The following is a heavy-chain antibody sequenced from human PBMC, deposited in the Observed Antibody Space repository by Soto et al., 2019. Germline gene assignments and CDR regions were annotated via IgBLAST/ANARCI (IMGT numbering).Heavy chain of an antibody. V-gene: IGHV4-31*03. D-gene: IGHD1-1*01. J-gene: IGHJ5*02. CDR1: GGSISSGGYY. CDR2: IYYSGIT. CDR3: ASDPTTGVP. Sequence: QVQLQESGPRLVKPSQTLSLTCSVSGGSISSGGYYWRWIRQHPGKGLEWIGYIYYSGITDYNPSLKSRVTMSVDSSKNQFSLKLSSVTAADTAVYYCASDPTTGVPWGQGILVTVSS.